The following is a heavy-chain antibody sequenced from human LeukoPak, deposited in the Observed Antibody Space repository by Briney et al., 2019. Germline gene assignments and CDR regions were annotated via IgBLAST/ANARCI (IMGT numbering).Heavy chain of an antibody. J-gene: IGHJ6*02. V-gene: IGHV1-69*13. Sequence: GASVKVSCKASGGTFSSYAISWVRQAPGQGLEWMGGIIPIFGTANYAQKFQGRVTITADESTSTAYMELSSLRSEDTAVYYCARDRGCSGGSCYLYYYGMDVWGQGTTVTVSS. D-gene: IGHD2-15*01. CDR1: GGTFSSYA. CDR2: IIPIFGTA. CDR3: ARDRGCSGGSCYLYYYGMDV.